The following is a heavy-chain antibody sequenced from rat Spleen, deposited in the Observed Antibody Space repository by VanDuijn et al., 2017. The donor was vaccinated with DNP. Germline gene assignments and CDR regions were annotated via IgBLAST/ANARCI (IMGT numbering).Heavy chain of an antibody. CDR2: ISYDGSST. Sequence: EVQLVESGGGLVQPGRSLKLSCAASGFTFSDYYMAWVRQAPTKGLEWVATISYDGSSTYYRDSVKGRFTISRDNAKSTLYLQMNSLRSEDTATYYCARHPNGEEGWFAYWGQGTLVTVSS. CDR3: ARHPNGEEGWFAY. D-gene: IGHD5-1*01. J-gene: IGHJ3*01. V-gene: IGHV5-29*01. CDR1: GFTFSDYY.